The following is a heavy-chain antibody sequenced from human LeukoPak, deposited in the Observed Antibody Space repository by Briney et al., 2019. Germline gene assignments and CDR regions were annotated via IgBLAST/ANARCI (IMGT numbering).Heavy chain of an antibody. CDR1: VGTFSSYA. V-gene: IGHV1-69*05. D-gene: IGHD2-2*01. CDR2: IIPIFGTA. CDR3: ARGYAGYYYYYYMDV. J-gene: IGHJ6*03. Sequence: ASVKVSCKASVGTFSSYAISWVRQAPGQGLEWMGGIIPIFGTANYAQKFQGRVTITTDESTSTAYMELSSLRSEDTAVYYCARGYAGYYYYYYMDVWGKGTTVTVSS.